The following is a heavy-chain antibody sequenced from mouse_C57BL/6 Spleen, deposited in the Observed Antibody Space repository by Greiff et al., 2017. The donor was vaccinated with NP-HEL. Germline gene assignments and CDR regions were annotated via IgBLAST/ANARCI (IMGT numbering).Heavy chain of an antibody. D-gene: IGHD2-4*01. J-gene: IGHJ4*01. CDR3: ARWGLRRDYYAMDY. CDR2: INPNNGGT. V-gene: IGHV1-18*01. Sequence: VQLQQSGPELVKPGASVKIPCKASGYTFTDYNMDWVKQSHGQSLEWIGDINPNNGGTIYNQKFKGKATLTVDKSSSTAYMELRSLTSEDTAVYYCARWGLRRDYYAMDYWGQGTSVTVSS. CDR1: GYTFTDYN.